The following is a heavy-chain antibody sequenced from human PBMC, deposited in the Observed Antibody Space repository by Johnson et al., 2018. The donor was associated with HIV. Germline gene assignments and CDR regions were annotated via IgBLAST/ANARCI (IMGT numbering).Heavy chain of an antibody. J-gene: IGHJ3*02. Sequence: QVQLVESGGGLVKPGGSLRLSCAASEFTFSDYYMTWIRQAPGTGPEWLSYISSSGTATYYADSVKGRFNISRDNSKNTLYLQLSSLRAEDTALYCCAREVQYPGTDVFDIWGQGTVVTVSS. D-gene: IGHD2-2*01. CDR3: AREVQYPGTDVFDI. CDR2: ISSSGTAT. V-gene: IGHV3-11*04. CDR1: EFTFSDYY.